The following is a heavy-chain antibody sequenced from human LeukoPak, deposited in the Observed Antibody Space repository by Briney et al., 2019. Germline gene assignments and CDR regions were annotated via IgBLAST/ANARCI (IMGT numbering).Heavy chain of an antibody. CDR2: ISSSSSYI. V-gene: IGHV3-21*01. Sequence: PGGSLRPSCAASGFTFSSYTMNWVRQAPGKGLEWVSSISSSSSYIYYADSVKGRFTISRDNAKNSLYLQMNSLRAEDTAVYYCARDRNYDYIWGSYRPDYFDYWGQGTLVTVSS. J-gene: IGHJ4*02. CDR1: GFTFSSYT. D-gene: IGHD3-16*02. CDR3: ARDRNYDYIWGSYRPDYFDY.